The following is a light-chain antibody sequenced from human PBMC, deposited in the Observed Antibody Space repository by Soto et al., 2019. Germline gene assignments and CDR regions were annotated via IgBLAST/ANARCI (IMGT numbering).Light chain of an antibody. J-gene: IGLJ3*02. CDR2: RND. Sequence: QSVLTQPPSASGTPGQRIAISCAGGSSNIGSNYVYWYQQFPGTAPKLLIYRNDERPSGVPDRFSGSKSGTSVSLAISWLRSEDEADYYCAAWDDSRSVGVFGGGTKLTVL. CDR3: AAWDDSRSVGV. V-gene: IGLV1-47*01. CDR1: SSNIGSNY.